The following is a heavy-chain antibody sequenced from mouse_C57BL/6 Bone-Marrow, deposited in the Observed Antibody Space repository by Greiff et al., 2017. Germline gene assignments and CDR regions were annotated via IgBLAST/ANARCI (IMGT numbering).Heavy chain of an antibody. V-gene: IGHV5-6*01. J-gene: IGHJ2*01. D-gene: IGHD2-1*01. CDR1: GFTFSSYG. Sequence: EVKLQESGGDLVKPGGSLKLSCAASGFTFSSYGMSWVRETPDKRLEWVATISSGGSYTYYPDSVKGRFTISRDNANNTLYLQMSSLKSEDTAMYYCARSYYGNYDYFDYWGQGTTLTVAS. CDR3: ARSYYGNYDYFDY. CDR2: ISSGGSYT.